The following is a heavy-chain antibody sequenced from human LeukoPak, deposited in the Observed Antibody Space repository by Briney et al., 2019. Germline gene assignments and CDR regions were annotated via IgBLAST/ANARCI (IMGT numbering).Heavy chain of an antibody. Sequence: PGGSLRLSCAASGFTFSSYGMHWVRQAPGKELEWVAVISYDGSNKYYADSVKGRFTISRDNSKNTLYLQMNSLRAEDTAVYYCAKDRVGGILTGYIDYWGQGTLVTVSS. J-gene: IGHJ4*02. CDR1: GFTFSSYG. V-gene: IGHV3-30*18. CDR3: AKDRVGGILTGYIDY. D-gene: IGHD3-9*01. CDR2: ISYDGSNK.